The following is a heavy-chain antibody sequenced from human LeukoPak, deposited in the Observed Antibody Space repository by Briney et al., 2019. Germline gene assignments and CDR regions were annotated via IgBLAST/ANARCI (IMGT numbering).Heavy chain of an antibody. CDR2: MNPYSGGT. V-gene: IGHV1-2*02. J-gene: IGHJ4*02. Sequence: ASVKVSCKASGYTFTGYYMHWVRQAPGQGLEWMGWMNPYSGGTNYAQKFQGRVTMTRDTSISTAYMELRRLSSDDTAIYYCARPYCNGGSCHNYFDYWGQGTLVSVSS. D-gene: IGHD2-15*01. CDR1: GYTFTGYY. CDR3: ARPYCNGGSCHNYFDY.